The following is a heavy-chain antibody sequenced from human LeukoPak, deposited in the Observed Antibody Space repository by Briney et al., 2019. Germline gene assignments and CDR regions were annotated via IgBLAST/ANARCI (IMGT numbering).Heavy chain of an antibody. CDR1: GITFSTSW. J-gene: IGHJ4*02. CDR2: ISSDGSNT. CDR3: ARDQSIMGPTTADY. V-gene: IGHV3-74*01. D-gene: IGHD1-26*01. Sequence: GGSLRLSCAASGITFSTSWMPWVRQAPGKGLVWVSRISSDGSNTIYADSVRGRFTISRDNAKKTLYLQMNSLRAEDTAVYYCARDQSIMGPTTADYWGQGTLVTGSS.